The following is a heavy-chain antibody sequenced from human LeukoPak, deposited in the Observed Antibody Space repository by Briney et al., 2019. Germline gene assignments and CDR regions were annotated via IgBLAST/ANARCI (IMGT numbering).Heavy chain of an antibody. D-gene: IGHD3-22*01. CDR1: GFKFDDYG. Sequence: GGSLRLSCAASGFKFDDYGMSWVRQAPGKGLEWVCDINWNGAWTGYADSVKGRFTISRDNAKNSLYLQMNSLRAEDTTLYYCAGYYYDSSRGFDLWGQGTLVTVSA. J-gene: IGHJ5*02. CDR3: AGYYYDSSRGFDL. CDR2: INWNGAWT. V-gene: IGHV3-20*04.